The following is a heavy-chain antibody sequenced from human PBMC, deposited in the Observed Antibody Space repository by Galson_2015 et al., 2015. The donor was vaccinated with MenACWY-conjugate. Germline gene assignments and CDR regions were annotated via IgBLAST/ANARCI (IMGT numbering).Heavy chain of an antibody. CDR1: GGSISSSSSF. D-gene: IGHD4-23*01. J-gene: IGHJ3*02. CDR3: ARRSARLTLGAFDI. CDR2: ISYSGST. Sequence: LSLTCTVSGGSISSSSSFWGWIRQPPGKGLEWIGTISYSGSTHYNPSLNNRVTVSADTSKNQFSLNVNSVTAADTALYYCARRSARLTLGAFDIWGQGTMVTVSS. V-gene: IGHV4-39*01.